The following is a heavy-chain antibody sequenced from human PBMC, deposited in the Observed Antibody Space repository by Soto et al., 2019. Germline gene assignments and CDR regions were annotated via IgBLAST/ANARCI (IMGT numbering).Heavy chain of an antibody. J-gene: IGHJ4*02. CDR2: ISGNGGST. Sequence: GGSLRLSCAASGFTFSTYVMSWVCQAPGKGLERVSGISGNGGSTYYAYYVQGRITISRDNSKNTLYVQMSRMRADDTAVYYCAKYHEGSGWPDYWGQGTLVTVSS. D-gene: IGHD6-19*01. V-gene: IGHV3-23*01. CDR1: GFTFSTYV. CDR3: AKYHEGSGWPDY.